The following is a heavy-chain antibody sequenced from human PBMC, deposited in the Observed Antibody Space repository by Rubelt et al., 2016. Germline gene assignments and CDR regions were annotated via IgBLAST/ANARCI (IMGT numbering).Heavy chain of an antibody. CDR2: IYYSGST. D-gene: IGHD3-10*01. V-gene: IGHV4-39*07. CDR3: ARGPRTYGPGYFDL. CDR1: GGSISSSSYY. J-gene: IGHJ2*01. Sequence: QLQLQESGPGLVKPSETLSLTCTVSGGSISSSSYYWGWIRQPPGKGLEWIGSIYYSGSTYYNPSLKRRFTLSVEPSKNRFSLKLSSVPAADTAGYYCARGPRTYGPGYFDLWGRGTLVTVSS.